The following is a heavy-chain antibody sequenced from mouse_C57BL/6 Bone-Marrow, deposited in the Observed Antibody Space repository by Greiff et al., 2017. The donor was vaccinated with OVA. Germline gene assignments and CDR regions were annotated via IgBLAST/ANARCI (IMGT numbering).Heavy chain of an antibody. CDR1: GFTFSSYA. CDR3: ARGAGSFAY. D-gene: IGHD3-3*01. V-gene: IGHV5-4*01. CDR2: ISDGGSYT. Sequence: EVQRVESGGGLVKPGGSLKLSCAASGFTFSSYAMSWVRQTPEKRLEWVATISDGGSYTYYPDNVKGRFTISRDNAKNNLYLQMRHLKSDDTAMCYCARGAGSFAYWGQGTLVTVSA. J-gene: IGHJ3*01.